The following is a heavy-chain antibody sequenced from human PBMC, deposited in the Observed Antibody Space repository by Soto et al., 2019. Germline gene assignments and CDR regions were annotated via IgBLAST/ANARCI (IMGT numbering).Heavy chain of an antibody. CDR3: TTSIDYYDSSGYIYGMDV. J-gene: IGHJ6*02. V-gene: IGHV3-15*07. CDR2: IKSKTDGGTT. Sequence: EVQLVESGGGLVKPGGSLRLSCAASGFTFSNAWMNWVRQAPGKGLEWVGRIKSKTDGGTTDYDAPVKGRFTISRDDSKNTLYLQMNSLKTEDTAVYYCTTSIDYYDSSGYIYGMDVWGQGTTVTVSS. D-gene: IGHD3-22*01. CDR1: GFTFSNAW.